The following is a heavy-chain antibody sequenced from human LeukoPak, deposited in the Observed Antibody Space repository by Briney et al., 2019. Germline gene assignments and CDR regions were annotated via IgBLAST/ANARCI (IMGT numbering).Heavy chain of an antibody. CDR2: ISSSGTTI. D-gene: IGHD3-22*01. CDR1: GFTFSSYE. CDR3: ARDREGYYTDY. V-gene: IGHV3-48*03. J-gene: IGHJ4*02. Sequence: PGGSLRLSCAAYGFTFSSYEMNWVRQAPGKGLEWISYISSSGTTIYYADSVKGRFTISRDNAKNSLYLQMNSLRAEDTAVYYCARDREGYYTDYWGQGTLVTVSS.